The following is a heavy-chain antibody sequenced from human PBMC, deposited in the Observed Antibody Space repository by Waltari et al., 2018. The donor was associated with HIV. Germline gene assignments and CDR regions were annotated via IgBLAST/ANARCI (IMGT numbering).Heavy chain of an antibody. V-gene: IGHV4-39*07. CDR3: ASGGLYFFPSHYYGMDV. Sequence: QLQLQESGPGLVKPSETLSLTCTVSGGSISSSSYYWGWIRQPPGKGLEWIGSIYYSGSTSYNPSLKSRVTISVDTSKNQFSLKLSSVTAADTAVYYCASGGLYFFPSHYYGMDVWGQGTTVTVSS. D-gene: IGHD3-16*01. J-gene: IGHJ6*02. CDR1: GGSISSSSYY. CDR2: IYYSGST.